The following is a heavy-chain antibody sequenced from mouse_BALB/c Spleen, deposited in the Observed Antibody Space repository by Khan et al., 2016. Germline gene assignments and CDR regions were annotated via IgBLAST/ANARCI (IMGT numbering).Heavy chain of an antibody. Sequence: QVQLQQSGPELKKPGETVKISCKAAGYSFTNYGMNWVKQAPGKGLKWMGWIDTNTGEPTYAEEFKGRFAFSLETSAITAYLQINNLKNDDTATYCGARWGYDYAWFAYWGQGTLVTVSA. J-gene: IGHJ3*01. D-gene: IGHD2-4*01. V-gene: IGHV9-3*02. CDR1: GYSFTNYG. CDR2: IDTNTGEP. CDR3: ARWGYDYAWFAY.